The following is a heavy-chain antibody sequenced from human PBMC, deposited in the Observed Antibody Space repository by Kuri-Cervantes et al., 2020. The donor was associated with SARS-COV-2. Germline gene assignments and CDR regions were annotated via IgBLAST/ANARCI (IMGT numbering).Heavy chain of an antibody. CDR2: IIPIFGTA. J-gene: IGHJ4*02. V-gene: IGHV1-69*13. CDR3: ARGCSSPDCMDYFDY. CDR1: VGTFSSYA. Sequence: SVKVSCKASVGTFSSYAISWVRQAPGQGLEWMGGIIPIFGTANYAQKFQGRVTITADESTSTAYMELSSLGSEDTAVYYCARGCSSPDCMDYFDYWGQGTLVTVSS. D-gene: IGHD2-2*01.